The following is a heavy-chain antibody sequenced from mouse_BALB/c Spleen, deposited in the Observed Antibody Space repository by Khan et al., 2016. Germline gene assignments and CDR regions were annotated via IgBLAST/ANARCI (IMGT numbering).Heavy chain of an antibody. CDR2: ISDGGSYT. J-gene: IGHJ3*01. CDR1: GFTFSDYY. CDR3: AREGVRRGFAY. V-gene: IGHV5-4*02. Sequence: EVELVESGGGLVKPGGSLKLSCAASGFTFSDYYMYWVRQTPEKRLEWVATISDGGSYTYYPDSVKGRFTISRDNAKNNLYLQMSSLKSEDTAMYCLAREGVRRGFAYWGQGTLVTVSA.